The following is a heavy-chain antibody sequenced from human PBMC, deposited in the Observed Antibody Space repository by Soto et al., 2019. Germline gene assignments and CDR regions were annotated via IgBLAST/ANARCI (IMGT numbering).Heavy chain of an antibody. CDR3: ARHNGPLYVGYYYDMDV. CDR1: GGSISSSSYY. V-gene: IGHV4-39*01. CDR2: IYYSGYT. D-gene: IGHD3-16*01. J-gene: IGHJ6*02. Sequence: SETLSLTCTVSGGSISSSSYYWGWIRQPPGKGLEWIGSIYYSGYTYYNPSLKSRVTISVDTSKNQFSLKLSSVTAADTAVYYCARHNGPLYVGYYYDMDVWAKGPRSP.